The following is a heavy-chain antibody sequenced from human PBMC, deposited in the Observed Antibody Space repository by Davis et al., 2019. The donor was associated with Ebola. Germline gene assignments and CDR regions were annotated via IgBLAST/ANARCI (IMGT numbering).Heavy chain of an antibody. CDR3: AKDKAPYYYYGMDV. CDR2: ISYDGSQK. J-gene: IGHJ6*02. Sequence: SLKISCAASGFTFSTYGMHWVRQAPGKGLEWVAVISYDGSQKYYTGSVKGRFTISRDNSKNTLFLQMNSLRGEDAAVYYCAKDKAPYYYYGMDVWGQGTTVTVSS. V-gene: IGHV3-30*18. CDR1: GFTFSTYG.